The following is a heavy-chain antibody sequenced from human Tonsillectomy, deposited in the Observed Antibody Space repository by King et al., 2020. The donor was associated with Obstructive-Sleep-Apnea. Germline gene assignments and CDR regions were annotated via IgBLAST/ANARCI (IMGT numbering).Heavy chain of an antibody. V-gene: IGHV4-31*03. CDR2: IYYSGST. CDR1: GVSISSGGYY. D-gene: IGHD2-2*01. J-gene: IGHJ6*02. Sequence: VQLQESGPGLVKPSQTLSLTCTVSGVSISSGGYYWSWIRQHPGKGLEWIGYIYYSGSTYYNSSLKSRVNISLDSSKNQFSLKLNSETAADTVVYYCARERRFYCSRTSCHATYYYGMDVWGQGTTVTFSS. CDR3: ARERRFYCSRTSCHATYYYGMDV.